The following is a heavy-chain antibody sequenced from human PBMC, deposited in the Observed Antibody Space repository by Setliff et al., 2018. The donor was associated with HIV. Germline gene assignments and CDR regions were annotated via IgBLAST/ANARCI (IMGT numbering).Heavy chain of an antibody. CDR2: IITALNLA. V-gene: IGHV1-69*10. CDR3: AREHGTSWPYFDF. CDR1: GGTFSNYA. Sequence: ASVKVSCKASGGTFSNYAINWVRQAPGQGLEWMGGIITALNLADYAQSFEGRATLTADKSTSTAYLELRGLRSEDTAVYYCAREHGTSWPYFDFWGQGTLVTVSS. J-gene: IGHJ4*02.